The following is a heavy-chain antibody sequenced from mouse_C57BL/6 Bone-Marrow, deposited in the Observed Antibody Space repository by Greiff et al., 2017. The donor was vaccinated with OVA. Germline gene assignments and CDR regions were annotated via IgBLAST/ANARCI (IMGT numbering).Heavy chain of an antibody. D-gene: IGHD2-13*01. Sequence: QVQLQQPGAELVMPGASVKLSCKASGYTFTSYWMHWVKQRPGQGLEWIGVIDPSDSYTNYNQKFKGKATLTVDTSSSTAYMQLSSLTSEDSAVYYCARRGLAYWGQGTTLTVSS. J-gene: IGHJ2*01. CDR3: ARRGLAY. V-gene: IGHV1-69*01. CDR1: GYTFTSYW. CDR2: IDPSDSYT.